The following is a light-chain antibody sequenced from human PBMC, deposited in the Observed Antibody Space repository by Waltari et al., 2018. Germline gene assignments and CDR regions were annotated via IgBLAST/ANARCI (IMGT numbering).Light chain of an antibody. CDR3: QQYDSAPHS. J-gene: IGKJ2*03. CDR2: KAS. Sequence: DIQMTQSPSSLSASVGDRVSITCRASQGISSWLAWYLQKPGKAPKLLIYKASNLQSGVPSRFSGAGAGTDFTLTISSLQPEDIASYYCQQYDSAPHSFGQGTKVEIK. CDR1: QGISSW. V-gene: IGKV1-12*01.